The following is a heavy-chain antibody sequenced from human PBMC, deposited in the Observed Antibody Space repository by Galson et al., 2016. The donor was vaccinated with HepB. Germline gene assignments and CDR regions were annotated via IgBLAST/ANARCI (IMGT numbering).Heavy chain of an antibody. V-gene: IGHV3-30*04. J-gene: IGHJ3*02. Sequence: SLRLSCAASGFTFSTYAMHWVRQAPGKGLEWVAVISYDGSNKYYADSVKGRFTISRDNSKNTLYLQMNSLRAEDTAVYYCASNGDCSSTSCYYAFDIWGQGTMVTVSS. D-gene: IGHD2-2*01. CDR1: GFTFSTYA. CDR2: ISYDGSNK. CDR3: ASNGDCSSTSCYYAFDI.